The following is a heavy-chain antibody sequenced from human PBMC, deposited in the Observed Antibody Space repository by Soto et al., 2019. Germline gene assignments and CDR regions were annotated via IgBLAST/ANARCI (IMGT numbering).Heavy chain of an antibody. D-gene: IGHD6-19*01. CDR1: GYTFTSYG. J-gene: IGHJ6*02. Sequence: ASVKVSCKASGYTFTSYGISWVRQAPGQGLEWMGWISAYNGNTNYAQKLQGRVTMTTDTSTSTAYMELRSLRSDDTAVYYCARGRSSGWYSSYYYGMDVWGQGTTVNVSS. CDR2: ISAYNGNT. V-gene: IGHV1-18*01. CDR3: ARGRSSGWYSSYYYGMDV.